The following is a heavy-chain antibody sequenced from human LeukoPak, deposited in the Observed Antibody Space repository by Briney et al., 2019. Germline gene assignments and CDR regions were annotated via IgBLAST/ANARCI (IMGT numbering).Heavy chain of an antibody. CDR2: IYYSGST. CDR3: ATTSGGWDFDY. D-gene: IGHD3-10*01. V-gene: IGHV4-59*01. J-gene: IGHJ4*02. Sequence: SETLSLTCTVSGGSISSYYWSWIRQPPGKGLEWIGYIYYSGSTNYNPSLKSRVTISVDTSKNQFSLKLSSVTAADTAVYYCATTSGGWDFDYWGQGTLVTVSS. CDR1: GGSISSYY.